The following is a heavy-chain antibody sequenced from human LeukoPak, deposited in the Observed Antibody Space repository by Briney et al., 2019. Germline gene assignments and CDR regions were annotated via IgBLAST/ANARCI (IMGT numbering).Heavy chain of an antibody. CDR2: IYYSGST. CDR1: GGSISSSSYY. V-gene: IGHV4-39*01. CDR3: ARHRLLPAAGTEGGAFDI. Sequence: PSETLSLTCTVSGGSISSSSYYWGWIRQPPGKGLEWIGSIYYSGSTYYNPSLKSRVTISVDTSKNQFSLKLSSVTAADTAVYYCARHRLLPAAGTEGGAFDIWGQGTMVTVSS. D-gene: IGHD6-13*01. J-gene: IGHJ3*02.